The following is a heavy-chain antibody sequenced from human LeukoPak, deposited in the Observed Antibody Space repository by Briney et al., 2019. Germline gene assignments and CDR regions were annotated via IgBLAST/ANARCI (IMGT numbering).Heavy chain of an antibody. Sequence: PGGSLRLSCAASGFTFSSYGMHWVRQAPGKGLEWVAVIWYDGSNKYYADSVKGRFTISRDNSKNTLFLQMNSLRPEDTAVYYCAKDILMTSVTTFDYWGQGTLVTVSP. CDR1: GFTFSSYG. V-gene: IGHV3-33*06. CDR3: AKDILMTSVTTFDY. J-gene: IGHJ4*02. D-gene: IGHD4-17*01. CDR2: IWYDGSNK.